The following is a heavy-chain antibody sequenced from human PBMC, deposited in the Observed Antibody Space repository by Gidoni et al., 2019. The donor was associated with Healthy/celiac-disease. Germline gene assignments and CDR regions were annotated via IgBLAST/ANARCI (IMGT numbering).Heavy chain of an antibody. V-gene: IGHV4-34*01. CDR2: INHSGST. CDR3: ARGWGAVTRGPFFDY. J-gene: IGHJ4*02. Sequence: QVQLQQWGAGLWKPSETLSRTCAVYGGSFSGYYWSWIRQPPGKGLEWIGEINHSGSTNYNPSRKSRVTISVDTSKNQFSLKLSSVTAADTAVYYCARGWGAVTRGPFFDYWGQGTLVTVSS. D-gene: IGHD4-17*01. CDR1: GGSFSGYY.